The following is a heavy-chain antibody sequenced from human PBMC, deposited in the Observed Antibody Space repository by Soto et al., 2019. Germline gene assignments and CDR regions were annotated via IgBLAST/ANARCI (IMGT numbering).Heavy chain of an antibody. CDR1: GGTFSSYS. D-gene: IGHD3-9*01. V-gene: IGHV1-69*13. CDR2: IIPILGTA. CDR3: ASGGPASYYDILTGSYLVYYYGMYV. Sequence: SVKVSCKASGGTFSSYSISWVRQAPGQGLEWMGGIIPILGTANYAQKFQGRVTITADESTSTAYMELSSLRSEDTAVYYCASGGPASYYDILTGSYLVYYYGMYVWGQGTTVTVSS. J-gene: IGHJ6*02.